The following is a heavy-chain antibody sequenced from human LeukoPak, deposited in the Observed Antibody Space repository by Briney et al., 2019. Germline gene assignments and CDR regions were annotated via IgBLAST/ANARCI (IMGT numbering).Heavy chain of an antibody. CDR1: GYTLSSYG. V-gene: IGHV1-18*01. J-gene: IGHJ2*01. Sequence: ASVKVSCKASGYTLSSYGISWVRQAPGQGPEWMGWISGYNSNTKYAQNIQGRVTMTIDTSTSTAYMELRSLRSDDTAVYYCARAQGPVVVVPGANWHFDLWGRGTLVTVSS. D-gene: IGHD2-2*01. CDR2: ISGYNSNT. CDR3: ARAQGPVVVVPGANWHFDL.